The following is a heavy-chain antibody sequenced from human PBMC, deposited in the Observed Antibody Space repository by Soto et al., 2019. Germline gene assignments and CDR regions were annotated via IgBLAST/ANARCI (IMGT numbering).Heavy chain of an antibody. V-gene: IGHV4-39*01. J-gene: IGHJ6*02. CDR1: GGSISSSSYY. CDR3: ARIYRYRGFYGMDV. CDR2: LYYSGST. Sequence: PSATLSLTSTVSGGSISSSSYYRSWFRQPPGDGLGWTVTLYYSGSTHYYPSLKSRVTISVDTSKNQFSLKLSSVTAADTAVYYCARIYRYRGFYGMDVWGEGTTVT. D-gene: IGHD2-2*02.